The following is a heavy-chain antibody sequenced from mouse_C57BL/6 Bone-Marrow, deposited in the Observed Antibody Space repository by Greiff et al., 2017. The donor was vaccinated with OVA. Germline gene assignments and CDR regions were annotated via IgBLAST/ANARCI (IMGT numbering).Heavy chain of an antibody. CDR1: GYTFTSYW. Sequence: QVQLKQPGAELVMPGASVKLSCKASGYTFTSYWMHWVKQRPGQGLEWIGEIDPSDSYTNYNQKFKGKSTLTVDKSSSTAYMQLSSLTSEDSAVYYCARGPLGAMDYWGQGTSVTVSS. D-gene: IGHD3-3*01. V-gene: IGHV1-69*01. CDR3: ARGPLGAMDY. J-gene: IGHJ4*01. CDR2: IDPSDSYT.